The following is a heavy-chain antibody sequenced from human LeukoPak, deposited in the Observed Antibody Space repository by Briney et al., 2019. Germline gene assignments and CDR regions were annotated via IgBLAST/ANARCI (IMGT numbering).Heavy chain of an antibody. V-gene: IGHV3-21*01. D-gene: IGHD6-19*01. Sequence: GGSLRLSCAASGVTFSSYSMNWIRQAPGKGLEWVSSISSSSSYIYYADSVKGRFTISRDNAKNSLYLQMNSLRAEDTAVYYCARDCPSKQWLAPYYYYGMDVWGQGTTVTVSS. CDR3: ARDCPSKQWLAPYYYYGMDV. CDR1: GVTFSSYS. J-gene: IGHJ6*02. CDR2: ISSSSSYI.